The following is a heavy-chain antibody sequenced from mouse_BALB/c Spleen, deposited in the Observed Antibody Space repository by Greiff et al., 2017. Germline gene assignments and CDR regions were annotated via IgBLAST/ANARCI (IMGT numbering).Heavy chain of an antibody. CDR3: ARLTTGRDY. J-gene: IGHJ2*01. V-gene: IGHV5-17*02. CDR2: ISSGSSTI. CDR1: GFTFSSFG. D-gene: IGHD1-1*01. Sequence: EVQLVESGGGLVQPGGSRKLSCAASGFTFSSFGMHWVRQAPEKGLEWVAYISSGSSTIYYADTVKGRFTISRDNPKNTLFLQMTSLRSEDTAMYYCARLTTGRDYWGQGTTLTVSS.